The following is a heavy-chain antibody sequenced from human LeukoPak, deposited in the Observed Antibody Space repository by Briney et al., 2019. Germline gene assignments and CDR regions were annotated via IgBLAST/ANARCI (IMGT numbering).Heavy chain of an antibody. CDR2: ISWNSGSI. CDR3: AKGRYCTNGVCHMVLDY. Sequence: PGGSLRLSCAASGFTFDDYAMHWVRQAPGKGLEWVSGISWNSGSIGYADSVKGRFTISRDNAKNSLYLQMNSLRAEDTALYYCAKGRYCTNGVCHMVLDYWGQGTLVTVSS. D-gene: IGHD2-8*01. CDR1: GFTFDDYA. J-gene: IGHJ4*02. V-gene: IGHV3-9*01.